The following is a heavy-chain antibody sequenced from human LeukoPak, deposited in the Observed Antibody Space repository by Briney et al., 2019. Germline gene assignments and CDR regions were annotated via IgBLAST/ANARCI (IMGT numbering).Heavy chain of an antibody. CDR1: GYSISNGYY. CDR2: IYHSGST. J-gene: IGHJ2*01. V-gene: IGHV4-38-2*01. CDR3: ARPPDFYDTWYFDL. Sequence: PSETLSLTCVVSGYSISNGYYWGWIRQPPGKGLEWIASIYHSGSTYYNPSLRSRVTISVDTSKNQFSLKLSSVIAADTAVYFCARPPDFYDTWYFDLWGRGTLVTVSS. D-gene: IGHD3-22*01.